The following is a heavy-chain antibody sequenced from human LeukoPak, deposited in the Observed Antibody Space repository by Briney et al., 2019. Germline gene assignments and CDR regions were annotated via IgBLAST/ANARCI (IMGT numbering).Heavy chain of an antibody. Sequence: SETLSLTCTVSGGSISSTSYYWGWIRQPPGKGLEWIGSIYYSGSTNYNPSLKSRVTISVDTSKNQFSLKLSSVTAADTAVYYCARGGPYGSGFSYYYYYYMDVWGKGTTVTISS. CDR1: GGSISSTSYY. CDR3: ARGGPYGSGFSYYYYYYMDV. J-gene: IGHJ6*03. V-gene: IGHV4-39*07. D-gene: IGHD3-10*01. CDR2: IYYSGST.